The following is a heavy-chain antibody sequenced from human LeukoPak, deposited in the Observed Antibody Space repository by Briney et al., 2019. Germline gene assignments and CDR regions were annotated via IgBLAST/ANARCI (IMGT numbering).Heavy chain of an antibody. CDR2: ISGSGGSA. V-gene: IGHV3-23*01. CDR3: AKERGYSYGQNWFDP. CDR1: GFTFSSYA. D-gene: IGHD5-18*01. Sequence: PGGSLRLSCAASGFTFSSYAMSWFHQAPGKGLEWVSAISGSGGSAYYADSVKGRFTISRDNSKNTLYLQMNGLRAEDTAVYYCAKERGYSYGQNWFDPWGQGTLVTVSS. J-gene: IGHJ5*02.